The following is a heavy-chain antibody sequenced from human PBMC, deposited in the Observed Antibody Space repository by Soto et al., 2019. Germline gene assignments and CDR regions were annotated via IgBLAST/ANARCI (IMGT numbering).Heavy chain of an antibody. Sequence: QLKLQESGPGLVKPSETLSLTCTVSGGSISSSSYYWGWIRQPPGKGLEWIGSIYYSGSTYYNPSLKSRVTISVDTSKNQFSLKLSSVTAADTAVYYCARTRIVLMVYANYNWCDPWGQGTLVTVSS. J-gene: IGHJ5*02. CDR2: IYYSGST. CDR3: ARTRIVLMVYANYNWCDP. D-gene: IGHD2-8*01. V-gene: IGHV4-39*01. CDR1: GGSISSSSYY.